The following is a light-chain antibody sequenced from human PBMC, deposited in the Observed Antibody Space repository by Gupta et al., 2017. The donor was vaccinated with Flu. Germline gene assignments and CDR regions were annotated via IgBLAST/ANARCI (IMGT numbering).Light chain of an antibody. Sequence: ERATLSCRASQTVSAYLVWYQQKPGQAPRLLIYDASNRATGIPARFSGSGSGTDFTLTISSLEPEDFAVYYCQQRVIWPPVTFGQGTRLEIK. CDR2: DAS. CDR3: QQRVIWPPVT. V-gene: IGKV3-11*01. J-gene: IGKJ5*01. CDR1: QTVSAY.